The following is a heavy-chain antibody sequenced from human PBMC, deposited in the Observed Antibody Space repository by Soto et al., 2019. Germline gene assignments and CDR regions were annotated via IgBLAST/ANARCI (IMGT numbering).Heavy chain of an antibody. CDR2: IWDAGSNK. CDR1: GFTFSSYG. CDR3: ASGGGYGAFGL. J-gene: IGHJ3*01. V-gene: IGHV3-33*01. Sequence: QVQLGESGGGVVQPGRSLRLSCAASGFTFSSYGRHRLRQAPGKGLERVAVIWDAGSNKYYADSVKGRFSISRDNYKNTLYLQVNSLRAEDTAVYYCASGGGYGAFGLWGQGTMVPVSS. D-gene: IGHD5-12*01.